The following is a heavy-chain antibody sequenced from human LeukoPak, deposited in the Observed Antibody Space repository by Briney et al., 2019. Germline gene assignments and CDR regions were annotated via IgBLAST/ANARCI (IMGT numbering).Heavy chain of an antibody. J-gene: IGHJ4*02. Sequence: ASVKVSFTASGYSFSTYDINWVRQAPGQGLEWMGRMRPKKSDTGYARKFQDRVTLTWNISTDTAYMELNSLTAEDTAVYFCAGVPPVDTSTRYWGQGTLVTVSS. CDR2: MRPKKSDT. CDR1: GYSFSTYD. V-gene: IGHV1-8*01. D-gene: IGHD2/OR15-2a*01. CDR3: AGVPPVDTSTRY.